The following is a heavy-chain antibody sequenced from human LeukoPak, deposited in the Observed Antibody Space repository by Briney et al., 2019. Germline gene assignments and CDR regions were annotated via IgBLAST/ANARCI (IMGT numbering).Heavy chain of an antibody. Sequence: PGGSLRLSCAASGFTFSRYEMNWVRQAPGKELEWVSYITSSGSPIFYADSVKGRFTVSRDNAKNSLYLQMNSLGAEDTAVYYCARALRLGATVWGQGTMVTVSS. J-gene: IGHJ3*01. D-gene: IGHD3-16*01. CDR3: ARALRLGATV. CDR2: ITSSGSPI. V-gene: IGHV3-48*03. CDR1: GFTFSRYE.